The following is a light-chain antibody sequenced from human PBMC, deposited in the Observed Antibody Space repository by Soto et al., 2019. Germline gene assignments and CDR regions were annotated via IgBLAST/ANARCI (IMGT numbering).Light chain of an antibody. V-gene: IGLV3-21*02. CDR2: DDS. CDR1: NIGSKS. CDR3: QALDSGSDHYV. Sequence: SYELTQPPSVSVAPGQTARITRGGNNIGSKSVHWYQQKPGQAPVLVVYDDSDRPSGIPERFSGSNSGNTATLTISRVEAGDEADYYCQALDSGSDHYVFGTGTKVTVL. J-gene: IGLJ1*01.